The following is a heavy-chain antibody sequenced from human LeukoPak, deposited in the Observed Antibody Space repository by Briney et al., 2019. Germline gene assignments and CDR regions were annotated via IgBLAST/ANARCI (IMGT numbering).Heavy chain of an antibody. D-gene: IGHD6-13*01. Sequence: GGSLRLSCAASGFTFSSYWMSWVRQAPGKGLEWVANIKEDGNEKHYVDSVKGRFTISRDNAKNSLYLQLSSLRAEDTAVYFCARDWFSSSWSLFDYWGQGTLVTVSS. CDR3: ARDWFSSSWSLFDY. V-gene: IGHV3-7*01. CDR2: IKEDGNEK. J-gene: IGHJ4*02. CDR1: GFTFSSYW.